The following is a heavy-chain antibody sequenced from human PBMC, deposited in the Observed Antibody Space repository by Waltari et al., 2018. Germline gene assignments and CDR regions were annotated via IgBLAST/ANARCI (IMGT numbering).Heavy chain of an antibody. CDR2: INQRGST. J-gene: IGHJ5*02. CDR3: AGGHPTRLTMVQGANWFDP. D-gene: IGHD3-10*01. CDR1: GGSFSGYY. Sequence: QVQLQQWGAGLLKPSETLSLTCAVYGGSFSGYYWSWIRQPPGKGLEWIGEINQRGSTNVNPARKSRVTISVDTSKNQFAQKLSSVTTADTAVYYCAGGHPTRLTMVQGANWFDPWGQGTLVTVSS. V-gene: IGHV4-34*01.